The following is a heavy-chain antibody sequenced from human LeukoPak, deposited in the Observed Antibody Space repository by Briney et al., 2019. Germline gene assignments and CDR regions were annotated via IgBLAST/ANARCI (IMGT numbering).Heavy chain of an antibody. J-gene: IGHJ4*02. CDR2: INPSDGST. Sequence: ASVKVSCKASGDSLTEYYIHWVRQAPGQGLEWMGIINPSDGSTTYTQKFQGRVTMTTDTSTSTVNMELSSLRSEDTAVYYCAPSVRSGGSYYFDYWGQGTLVTVSS. CDR1: GDSLTEYY. V-gene: IGHV1-46*01. CDR3: APSVRSGGSYYFDY. D-gene: IGHD2-15*01.